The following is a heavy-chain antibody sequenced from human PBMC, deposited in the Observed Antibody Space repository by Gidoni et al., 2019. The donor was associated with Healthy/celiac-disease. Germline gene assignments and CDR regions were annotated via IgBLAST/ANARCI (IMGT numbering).Heavy chain of an antibody. V-gene: IGHV3-49*04. CDR2: IRSKTYGRTT. CDR1: GFTFGDYA. Sequence: EVQLVESGGGLVQPGRSLRLSCTASGFTFGDYAMSWVRQAPGKGLGWVGFIRSKTYGRTTEYAASVKGRFTISKNDSKSLAYLQMNSLKTEDTAVYYCTRVDDYGDYGDDYWGQGTLVTVSS. D-gene: IGHD4-17*01. CDR3: TRVDDYGDYGDDY. J-gene: IGHJ4*02.